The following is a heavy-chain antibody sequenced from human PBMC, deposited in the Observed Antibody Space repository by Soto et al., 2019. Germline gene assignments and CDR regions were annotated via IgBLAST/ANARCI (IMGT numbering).Heavy chain of an antibody. CDR2: ITNSGGTI. Sequence: GGSLRLSCAASGFTFSDYYMSCIRQAPGKGLEWVSYITNSGGTIYYADSVKGRFTISRDNAKNSLYLQMNSLRAEDTAVYYCARVSLVVDYWGQGTLVIVSS. CDR1: GFTFSDYY. CDR3: ARVSLVVDY. J-gene: IGHJ4*02. V-gene: IGHV3-11*01. D-gene: IGHD2-8*02.